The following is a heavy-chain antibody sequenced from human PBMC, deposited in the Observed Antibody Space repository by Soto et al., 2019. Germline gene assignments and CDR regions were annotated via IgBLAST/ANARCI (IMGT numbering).Heavy chain of an antibody. J-gene: IGHJ6*02. CDR2: ISYDGSNK. Sequence: SLRLSCAASGFTFSSYAMHWVRQAPGKGLEWVAVISYDGSNKYYADSVKGRFTISRDNSKNTLYLQMNSLRAEDTAVYYCAKKDHSEYYYYGMDVWGQGTTVTVSS. V-gene: IGHV3-30-3*01. CDR3: AKKDHSEYYYYGMDV. D-gene: IGHD2-15*01. CDR1: GFTFSSYA.